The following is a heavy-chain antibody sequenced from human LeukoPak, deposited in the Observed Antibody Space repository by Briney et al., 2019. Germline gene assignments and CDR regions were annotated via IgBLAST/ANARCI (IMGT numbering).Heavy chain of an antibody. CDR2: INHSGST. J-gene: IGHJ6*02. CDR1: GGSFSGYY. CDR3: ARGLRRYYYDSSGYSKHYYYGMDV. D-gene: IGHD3-22*01. V-gene: IGHV4-34*01. Sequence: SETLSLTCAVYGGSFSGYYWSWIRQPPGKGLEWIGEINHSGSTNYNPSLKSRVTISVDTSKNQFSLKLSSVTAAGTAVYYCARGLRRYYYDSSGYSKHYYYGMDVWGQGTTVTVSS.